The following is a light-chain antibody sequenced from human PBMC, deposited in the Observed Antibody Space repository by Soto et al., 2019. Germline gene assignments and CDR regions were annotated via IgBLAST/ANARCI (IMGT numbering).Light chain of an antibody. Sequence: QSALTQPASVSGSLGQSITISCTGTSSDVVGYNYVSWYQQHPGKAPKLMIYDVSNRPSGVSNRFSGSKSGNTASLTISGLQAEDEADYYCSSYTSSATFYVFGTGTKLTVL. J-gene: IGLJ1*01. CDR1: SSDVVGYNY. V-gene: IGLV2-14*01. CDR3: SSYTSSATFYV. CDR2: DVS.